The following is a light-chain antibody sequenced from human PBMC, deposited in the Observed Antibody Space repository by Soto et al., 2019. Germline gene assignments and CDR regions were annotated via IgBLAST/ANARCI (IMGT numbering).Light chain of an antibody. CDR3: QQSYSTPRIT. Sequence: DIQMTQSPSSLSASVGDRVTITCRASQSISSYLNWYQQKPGKAPKLLIYAASSLQSGDPSRFSGSGSGTDVTLTISSLQPVDFATYYCQQSYSTPRITFGQGTRLEIK. CDR1: QSISSY. V-gene: IGKV1-39*01. J-gene: IGKJ5*01. CDR2: AAS.